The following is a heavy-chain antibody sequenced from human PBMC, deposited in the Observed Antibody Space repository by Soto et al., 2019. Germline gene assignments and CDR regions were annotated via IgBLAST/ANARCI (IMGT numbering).Heavy chain of an antibody. V-gene: IGHV4-39*01. CDR2: INYSGST. CDR1: GGSITTSTYY. J-gene: IGHJ5*02. D-gene: IGHD1-1*01. CDR3: AGFRNDGTQLFDP. Sequence: QLQLQGSGPGLVKPSETLSLTCDVYGGSITTSTYYWGWIRLPPGKGLECIGVINYSGSTHYSPSPKDRVTMSVDTSKTHFSLKLTSVTAADTAVYYCAGFRNDGTQLFDPWSQGTLVTVSS.